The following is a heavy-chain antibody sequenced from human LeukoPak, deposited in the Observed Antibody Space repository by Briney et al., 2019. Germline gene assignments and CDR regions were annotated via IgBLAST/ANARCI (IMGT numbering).Heavy chain of an antibody. CDR2: IYYSGIT. J-gene: IGHJ5*02. CDR1: GGSISSSSYY. V-gene: IGHV4-39*01. Sequence: SETLSLTCTVSGGSISSSSYYWGWIRQPPGKGLEWIGSIYYSGITYYNPSLKSRVTISVDTSKNQFSLKLSSVTAADTAVYYCASLGGPSNWFDPWGQGTLVTVSS. CDR3: ASLGGPSNWFDP.